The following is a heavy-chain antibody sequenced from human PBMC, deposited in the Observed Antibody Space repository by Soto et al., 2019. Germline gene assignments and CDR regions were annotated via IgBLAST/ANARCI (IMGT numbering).Heavy chain of an antibody. CDR2: ISYDGSNK. V-gene: IGHV3-30-3*01. CDR3: ARPPAKPGASHFDY. CDR1: GFTFSSYA. Sequence: GGSLRLSCAASGFTFSSYAMHWVRQAPGKGLEWVAVISYDGSNKYYADSVKGRFTISRDNSKNTLYLQMNSLRAEDTAVYYCARPPAKPGASHFDYWGQGTLVTVSS. D-gene: IGHD1-26*01. J-gene: IGHJ4*02.